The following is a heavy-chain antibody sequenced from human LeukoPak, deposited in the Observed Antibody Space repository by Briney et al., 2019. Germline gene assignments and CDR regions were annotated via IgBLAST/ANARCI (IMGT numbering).Heavy chain of an antibody. CDR2: ITITGSSP. J-gene: IGHJ4*02. CDR1: GFSFGSFA. CDR3: AKSSSSWSYYLNY. V-gene: IGHV3-23*01. D-gene: IGHD6-13*01. Sequence: GGSLRLSCAASGFSFGSFAMSWVRQAPGKGLEWVSSITITGSSPSYADSVKGRFTVSRDNSKNTLYLQMNSLRAEDTAVYFCAKSSSSWSYYLNYWGQGTLVTVSS.